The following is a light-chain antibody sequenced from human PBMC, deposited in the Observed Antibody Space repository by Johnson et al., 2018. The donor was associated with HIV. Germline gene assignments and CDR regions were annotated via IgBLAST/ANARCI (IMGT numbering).Light chain of an antibody. J-gene: IGLJ1*01. CDR1: GSNIGNNY. V-gene: IGLV1-51*01. Sequence: QSVLTQPPSVSAAPGQKVTISCSGSGSNIGNNYVSWYQQLPGTAPKLLIYDNNKRPSGIPDRFSGSKSGTSATLGITGLQTGDEADYYCGTWDTGLSAPYVFGTGTKVTVL. CDR2: DNN. CDR3: GTWDTGLSAPYV.